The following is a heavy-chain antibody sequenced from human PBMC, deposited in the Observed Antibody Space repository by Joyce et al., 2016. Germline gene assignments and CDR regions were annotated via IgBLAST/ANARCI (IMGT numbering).Heavy chain of an antibody. CDR3: VRGISARPGGPNWFDP. V-gene: IGHV3-74*01. J-gene: IGHJ5*02. Sequence: EVQLVESGGGLVQPGGSLRLSCAASGFSFSGYGIHWVRQAPGKGLVWVSRINTDGSSTRFADSVKGRCTISRDNAKNTLYLQMNSLRAEDTAVYYCVRGISARPGGPNWFDPWGQGTLVTVSS. CDR1: GFSFSGYG. D-gene: IGHD6-6*01. CDR2: INTDGSST.